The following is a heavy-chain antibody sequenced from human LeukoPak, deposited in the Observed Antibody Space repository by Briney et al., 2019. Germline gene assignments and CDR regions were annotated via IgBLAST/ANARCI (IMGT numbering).Heavy chain of an antibody. D-gene: IGHD2-15*01. CDR1: GFTFSNWW. Sequence: PPGGSLRLSCVVSGFTFSNWWMSWVRQAPGKGLEYVANIKEDGSEKNYVDSVKGRFTISRDNAKNSLYLQMDSLRAEDTGIFYCARGGWLDDWGQGTLVTVSS. CDR3: ARGGWLDD. J-gene: IGHJ4*02. CDR2: IKEDGSEK. V-gene: IGHV3-7*01.